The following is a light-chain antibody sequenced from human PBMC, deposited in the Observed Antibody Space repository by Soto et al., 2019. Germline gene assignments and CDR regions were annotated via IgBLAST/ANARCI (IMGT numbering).Light chain of an antibody. J-gene: IGKJ1*01. CDR2: GAS. Sequence: ESVLTQSPGTLSLSPGERATLSCRASQSVSTSYLAWYQQKPGQAPRLLIYGASSRATGIPDRFSGSGSGTDFTLTISRLELEDFAVYYCQQYGSSGTFGQGTKVDIK. V-gene: IGKV3-20*01. CDR1: QSVSTSY. CDR3: QQYGSSGT.